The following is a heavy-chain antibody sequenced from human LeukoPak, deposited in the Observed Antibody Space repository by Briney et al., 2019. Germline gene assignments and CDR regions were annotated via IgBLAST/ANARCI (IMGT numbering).Heavy chain of an antibody. CDR1: GYTFTGYY. V-gene: IGHV1-2*02. D-gene: IGHD5-24*01. Sequence: ASVKVSCKASGYTFTGYYIHWVRQAPGQGLEWMGWINPNSSGTHYAQKFQGRVTMTRDTSISTAYMELSRLRSDDTAVYYCARVNRRDGYNGYGYWGQGTLVTVSS. CDR3: ARVNRRDGYNGYGY. J-gene: IGHJ4*02. CDR2: INPNSSGT.